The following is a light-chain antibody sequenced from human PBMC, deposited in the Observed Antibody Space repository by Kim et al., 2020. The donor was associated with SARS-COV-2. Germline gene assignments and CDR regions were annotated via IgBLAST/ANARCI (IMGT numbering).Light chain of an antibody. CDR2: QDS. J-gene: IGLJ2*01. CDR1: SLGDKY. CDR3: QAWDSSHVV. V-gene: IGLV3-1*01. Sequence: VSPGQTATMACSGGSLGDKYVCWYQQRPGQPPLLCIYQDSKRPSGIPERFFGSNSGNTATLTISETQAIHEADYYCQAWDSSHVVFGGGTQLTVL.